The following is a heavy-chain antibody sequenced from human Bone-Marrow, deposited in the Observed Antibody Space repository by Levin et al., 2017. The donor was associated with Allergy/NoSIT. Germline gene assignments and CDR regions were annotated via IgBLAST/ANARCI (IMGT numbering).Heavy chain of an antibody. Sequence: GESLKISCTPSGFNFGDYAMSWVRQAPGKGLEWVGFIRSTPYGGTTKCAASVEGRFAISRDDSKSTAYLQMNSVKTEDTGVYYCTPCSGTVCWYRYWGQGTLVIVSS. CDR1: GFNFGDYA. V-gene: IGHV3-49*04. D-gene: IGHD6-13*01. J-gene: IGHJ4*02. CDR2: IRSTPYGGTT. CDR3: TPCSGTVCWYRY.